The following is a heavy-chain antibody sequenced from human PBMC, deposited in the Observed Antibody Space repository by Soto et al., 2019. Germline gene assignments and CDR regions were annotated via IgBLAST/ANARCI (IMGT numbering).Heavy chain of an antibody. V-gene: IGHV3-30-3*01. J-gene: IGHJ2*01. CDR1: GFTFSSYA. Sequence: QVQLVESGGGVVQPGRSLRLSCAASGFTFSSYAMHWVRQAPGKGLEWVAVISYDGSNKYYADSVKGRFTISRDNSKNTLHLQRNSLRAEDTAVYYWARGGMRVVVRIPGYCYFDLWGRGYLGTVSS. CDR3: ARGGMRVVVRIPGYCYFDL. D-gene: IGHD3-22*01. CDR2: ISYDGSNK.